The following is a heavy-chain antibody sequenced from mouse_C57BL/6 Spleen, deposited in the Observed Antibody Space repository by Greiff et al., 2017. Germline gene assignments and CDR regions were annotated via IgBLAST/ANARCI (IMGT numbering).Heavy chain of an antibody. V-gene: IGHV1-22*01. CDR1: GYTFTDYN. CDR3: ARRVITTVVAPFDV. Sequence: VQLKQSGPELVKPGASVKMSCKASGYTFTDYNMHWVKQSHGKSLEWIGYINPNNGGTSYNQKFKGKATLNVTKSSSTAYMELRSLTSEDSAVYYCARRVITTVVAPFDVWGTGTTVTVSS. CDR2: INPNNGGT. D-gene: IGHD1-1*01. J-gene: IGHJ1*03.